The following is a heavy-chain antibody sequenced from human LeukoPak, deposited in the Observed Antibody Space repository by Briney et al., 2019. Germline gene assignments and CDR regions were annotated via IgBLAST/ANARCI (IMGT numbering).Heavy chain of an antibody. D-gene: IGHD2-2*01. V-gene: IGHV4-39*01. J-gene: IGHJ4*02. CDR2: VYYSGST. Sequence: PSETLSLTCTVSGGSISSGGYYWGCIRQPPGNGLEWIGSVYYSGSTYYNPSLKSRVTISVDTSKNQFSLKLSSVTAADTAVYYCARHDIVVVPAVFGYWGQGTLVTVSS. CDR3: ARHDIVVVPAVFGY. CDR1: GGSISSGGYY.